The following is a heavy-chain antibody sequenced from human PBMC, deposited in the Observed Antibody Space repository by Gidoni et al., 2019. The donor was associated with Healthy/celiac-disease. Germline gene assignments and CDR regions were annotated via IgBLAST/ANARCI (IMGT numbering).Heavy chain of an antibody. Sequence: EVQLVESGGGLVKPGGSLRLSCAASGFTFSSYSMNRVRQAPGKGLEWVSSISSSSSYIYYADSVKGRFTISRDNAKNSLYLQMNSLRAEDTAVYYCARDRIAVFGVALYYDYGMDVWGQGTTVTVSS. J-gene: IGHJ6*02. CDR2: ISSSSSYI. D-gene: IGHD3-3*01. CDR3: ARDRIAVFGVALYYDYGMDV. CDR1: GFTFSSYS. V-gene: IGHV3-21*01.